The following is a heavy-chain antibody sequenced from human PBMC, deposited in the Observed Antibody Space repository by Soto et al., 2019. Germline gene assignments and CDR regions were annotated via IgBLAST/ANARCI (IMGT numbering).Heavy chain of an antibody. V-gene: IGHV3-7*03. CDR1: GFTFSSYW. Sequence: HPGGSLRLSCAASGFTFSSYWMSWVRQAPGKGLEWVANIKQDGSEKYYVDSVKGRFTISRDNAKNSLYLQMNSLRAEDTAVYYCAREVVAFFYYGMDVWGQGTTVTFSS. D-gene: IGHD6-6*01. CDR2: IKQDGSEK. J-gene: IGHJ6*02. CDR3: AREVVAFFYYGMDV.